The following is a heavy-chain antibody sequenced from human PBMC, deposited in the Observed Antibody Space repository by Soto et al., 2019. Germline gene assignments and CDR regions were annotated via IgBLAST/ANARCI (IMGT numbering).Heavy chain of an antibody. CDR3: AHVFNSNSGSYRYFDY. CDR1: GFSITTGGVG. V-gene: IGHV2-5*02. J-gene: IGHJ4*02. D-gene: IGHD3-16*02. Sequence: QINLKETGPTLVNPTQPLTLTCTFSGFSITTGGVGVGWIRQPPGNALEWLALIYWDEDKRYSPSLNSRLTITKDSSKNQVVLTWTIMDPVDTATFYCAHVFNSNSGSYRYFDYWGQGTLVTVSS. CDR2: IYWDEDK.